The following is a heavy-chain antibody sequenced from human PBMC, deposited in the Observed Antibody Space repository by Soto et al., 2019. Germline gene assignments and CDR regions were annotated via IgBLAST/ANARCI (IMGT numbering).Heavy chain of an antibody. D-gene: IGHD3-3*01. CDR2: FDPEDGET. V-gene: IGHV1-24*01. J-gene: IGHJ4*02. Sequence: ASVKVSCKVSGYTLTDLSMQWVRQAPGKGLEWMGGFDPEDGETIYAQKFQGRVTMTEDTATDTAYMELSSLRSEDTAVYYCATHPSYLFLEWFPEGPYGYWFQ. CDR1: GYTLTDLS. CDR3: ATHPSYLFLEWFPEGPYGY.